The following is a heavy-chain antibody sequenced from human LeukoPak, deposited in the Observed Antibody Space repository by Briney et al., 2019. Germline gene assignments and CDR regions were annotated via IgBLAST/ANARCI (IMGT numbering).Heavy chain of an antibody. V-gene: IGHV3-33*08. CDR3: ATNSGSPGGY. D-gene: IGHD1-26*01. Sequence: PGGSLRLSCAASGFTFSSYGMHWVRQAPGKGLEWVAVIWYDGSNKYYADSVKGRFTISRDNSKNTLYLQMNSLRVEDTAMYYCATNSGSPGGYWGQGTLVTVSS. J-gene: IGHJ4*02. CDR1: GFTFSSYG. CDR2: IWYDGSNK.